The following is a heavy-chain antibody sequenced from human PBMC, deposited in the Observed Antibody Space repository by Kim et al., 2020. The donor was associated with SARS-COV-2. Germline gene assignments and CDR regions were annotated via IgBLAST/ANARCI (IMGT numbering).Heavy chain of an antibody. V-gene: IGHV1-24*01. CDR3: ATNPGPIYNWNYSLDY. CDR1: GYTLTELS. J-gene: IGHJ4*02. D-gene: IGHD1-7*01. Sequence: ASVKVSCKVSGYTLTELSMHWVRQAPGKGLEWMGGFDPEDGETIYAQKFQGRVTMTEDTSTDTAYMELSSLRSEDTAVYYCATNPGPIYNWNYSLDYWGQGTLVTVSS. CDR2: FDPEDGET.